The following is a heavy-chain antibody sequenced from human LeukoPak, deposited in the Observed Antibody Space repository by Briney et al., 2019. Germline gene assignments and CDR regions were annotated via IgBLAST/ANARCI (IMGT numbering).Heavy chain of an antibody. CDR3: ARGRGGWLQSNRKGWLLDY. CDR1: GFTFSSYS. Sequence: GGSLRLSCAASGFTFSSYSMNWVRQAPGKGLEWVSSISSSSSYIYYADSVKGRFTISRDNAKNSLYLQMNSLRAEDTAVYYCARGRGGWLQSNRKGWLLDYWGQGTLVTVSS. CDR2: ISSSSSYI. V-gene: IGHV3-21*01. D-gene: IGHD5-24*01. J-gene: IGHJ4*02.